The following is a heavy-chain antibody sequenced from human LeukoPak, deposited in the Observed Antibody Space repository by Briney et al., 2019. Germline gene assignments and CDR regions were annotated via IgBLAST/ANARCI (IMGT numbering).Heavy chain of an antibody. CDR3: TTHYATFDY. V-gene: IGHV3-30*04. D-gene: IGHD2-8*01. CDR1: GFTFSSYA. CDR2: ISYDGTNK. Sequence: GGSLRLSCAASGFTFSSYAMHWVRQAPGKGLEWVTVISYDGTNKYYTDSVKGRFTISRDNSKNTLYLQMNSLKTEDTAVYYCTTHYATFDYWGQGTLVTVSS. J-gene: IGHJ4*02.